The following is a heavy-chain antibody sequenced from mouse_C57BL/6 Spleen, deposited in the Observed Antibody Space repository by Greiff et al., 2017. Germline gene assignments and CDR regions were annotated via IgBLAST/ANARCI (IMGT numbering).Heavy chain of an antibody. CDR2: IYPGDGDT. CDR3: ARGYSNYVGYAMDY. Sequence: QVQLQQSGPELVKPGASVKISCKASGYAFSSSWMNWVKQRPGKGLEWIGRIYPGDGDTNYNGKFKGKATLTVDKSSSTAYMQLSSLTSEDSAVYFCARGYSNYVGYAMDYWGQGTSVTVSA. J-gene: IGHJ4*01. V-gene: IGHV1-82*01. CDR1: GYAFSSSW. D-gene: IGHD2-5*01.